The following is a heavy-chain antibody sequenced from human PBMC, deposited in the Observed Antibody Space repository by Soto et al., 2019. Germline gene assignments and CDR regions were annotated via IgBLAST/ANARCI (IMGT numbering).Heavy chain of an antibody. D-gene: IGHD6-6*01. CDR3: ARAGHSSSSEGANWFDP. CDR2: IFSSGST. CDR1: GGSINTFY. Sequence: SETLSLTCTVSGGSINTFYWSWVRQPAGKGLEWIGRIFSSGSTSFNPSLESRVAMSVDTSKNHFSLQLSSVTAADTAVYYCARAGHSSSSEGANWFDPWGQGTLVTVSS. J-gene: IGHJ5*02. V-gene: IGHV4-4*07.